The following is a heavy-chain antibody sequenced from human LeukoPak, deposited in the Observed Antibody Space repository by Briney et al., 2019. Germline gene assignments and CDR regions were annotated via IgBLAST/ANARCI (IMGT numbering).Heavy chain of an antibody. D-gene: IGHD3-10*01. CDR1: GASVSSYY. J-gene: IGHJ4*02. Sequence: SGTLSLTCSVSGASVSSYYYNWIRQSPGKPLEWIGYIYHSGGANYNPSLSSRVTISVDTSKNHFSLRLNSVTAADTAVYYCARGRGSGNYYKSVLEDWGQGTLVTVSA. V-gene: IGHV4-59*02. CDR3: ARGRGSGNYYKSVLED. CDR2: IYHSGGA.